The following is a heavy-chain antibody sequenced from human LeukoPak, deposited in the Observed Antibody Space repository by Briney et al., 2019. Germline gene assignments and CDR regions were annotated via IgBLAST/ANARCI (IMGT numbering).Heavy chain of an antibody. V-gene: IGHV4-39*01. Sequence: SETLSLPCTVSGGSISSSSYYWGWIRQPPGKGLGWIWSIYYTGTTYYNPSLKSRVTISVDTSKNQFSLKLSSVTAADPAVYYCASSEVVVPAAIWGDWGQGTLVTVSS. CDR2: IYYTGTT. D-gene: IGHD2-2*01. CDR1: GGSISSSSYY. CDR3: ASSEVVVPAAIWGD. J-gene: IGHJ4*02.